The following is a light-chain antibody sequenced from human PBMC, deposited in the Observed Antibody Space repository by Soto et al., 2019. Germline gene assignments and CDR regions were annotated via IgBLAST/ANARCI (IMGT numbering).Light chain of an antibody. J-gene: IGKJ3*01. V-gene: IGKV3-11*01. CDR1: HSVGDF. CDR3: QYRYHWPPFT. CDR2: DAS. Sequence: DIVLTQSPATLSLSPGERTTLSCRASHSVGDFLAWYQHRPGQGPRLLIYDASTRAAGIPARFSGSGSGTDFTLTISNLEPEDFAVYYCQYRYHWPPFTFGPGTKVDVK.